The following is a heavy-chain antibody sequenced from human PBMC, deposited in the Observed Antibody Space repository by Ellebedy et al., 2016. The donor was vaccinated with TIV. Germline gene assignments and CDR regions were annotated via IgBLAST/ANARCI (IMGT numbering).Heavy chain of an antibody. CDR1: GFTFSHYG. D-gene: IGHD6-13*01. CDR3: AKDRRSSWSFDY. V-gene: IGHV3-30*18. J-gene: IGHJ4*02. CDR2: ISYNVDTM. Sequence: GESLKISCAASGFTFSHYGMHWVRQAPGKGLEWVALISYNVDTMYYIDSVKGRFTISRDNSKNTLYLQMNSLKTEDTAVYYCAKDRRSSWSFDYWGQGTLITVSS.